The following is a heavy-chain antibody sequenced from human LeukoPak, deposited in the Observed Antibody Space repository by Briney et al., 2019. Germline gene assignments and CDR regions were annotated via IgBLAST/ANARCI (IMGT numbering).Heavy chain of an antibody. CDR3: ARDLWNGDNSLYGMDL. CDR1: GFTVSRNY. CDR2: IYSGGIT. D-gene: IGHD4/OR15-4a*01. Sequence: GGSLRLSCAASGFTVSRNYMNWVRQAPGKGLEWVSVIYSGGITYYADSVRGRFTISRDNFENTLYLQMNSLRAEDTAIYHCARDLWNGDNSLYGMDLWGQGTAVTVSS. J-gene: IGHJ6*02. V-gene: IGHV3-53*01.